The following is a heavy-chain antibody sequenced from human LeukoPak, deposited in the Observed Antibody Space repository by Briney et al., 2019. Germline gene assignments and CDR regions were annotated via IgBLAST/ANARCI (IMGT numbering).Heavy chain of an antibody. Sequence: PGGSLRLSCTASGFTFSSYGMNWVRQAPGKGLEWVSYIDSSGSIIYDADSVKGRFNISRDNAKNSLYLQLNSLRAEDTAVYFCARGRNTSACAFLDYWGPGTLVTMSS. V-gene: IGHV3-48*03. D-gene: IGHD2-15*01. CDR3: ARGRNTSACAFLDY. J-gene: IGHJ4*02. CDR2: IDSSGSII. CDR1: GFTFSSYG.